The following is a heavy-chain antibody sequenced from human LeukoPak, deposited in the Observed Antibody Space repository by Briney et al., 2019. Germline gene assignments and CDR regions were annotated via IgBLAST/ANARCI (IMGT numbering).Heavy chain of an antibody. Sequence: ASVKVSCKASGYTFTGYYMHWVRQAHGQGLEWMGWINPISGGTNYAQKFQGRVTMTRDTSISTAYMELSRLRSDDTAVYYCARVGLGYCSSTSCYGITIFDYWGQGTLVTVSS. D-gene: IGHD2-2*01. CDR2: INPISGGT. CDR1: GYTFTGYY. CDR3: ARVGLGYCSSTSCYGITIFDY. V-gene: IGHV1-2*02. J-gene: IGHJ4*02.